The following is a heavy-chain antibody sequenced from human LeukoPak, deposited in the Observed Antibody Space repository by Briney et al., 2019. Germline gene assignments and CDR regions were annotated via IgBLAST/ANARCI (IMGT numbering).Heavy chain of an antibody. Sequence: GGSLRLSCAASGFTFSSYWMSWVRQAPGKGLEWVANIKQDGSEKYYVDSAKGRFTISRDNAKNSLYLQMNSLRAEDTAVYYCARDYPRSIVVVPAAHDYWGQGTLVTVSS. D-gene: IGHD2-2*01. V-gene: IGHV3-7*01. CDR3: ARDYPRSIVVVPAAHDY. J-gene: IGHJ4*02. CDR1: GFTFSSYW. CDR2: IKQDGSEK.